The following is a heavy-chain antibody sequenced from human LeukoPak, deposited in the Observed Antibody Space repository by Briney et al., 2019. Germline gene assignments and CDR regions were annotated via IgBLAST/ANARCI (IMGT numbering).Heavy chain of an antibody. Sequence: SVKVSCKASGGTFSSYAISWVRQAPGQGLEWMGGIIPIFGTANYAQKFQGRVTITADESTSTAYMELSSLRSEDTAVYYCARAPLAFDPGSYIGGYYYGMDVWGQGTTVTVSS. CDR2: IIPIFGTA. D-gene: IGHD3-10*01. V-gene: IGHV1-69*13. J-gene: IGHJ6*02. CDR3: ARAPLAFDPGSYIGGYYYGMDV. CDR1: GGTFSSYA.